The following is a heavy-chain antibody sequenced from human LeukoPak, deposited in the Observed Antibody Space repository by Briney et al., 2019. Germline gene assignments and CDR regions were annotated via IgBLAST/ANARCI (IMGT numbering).Heavy chain of an antibody. Sequence: PSETLSLTCTVSGYFISSGYYWGWIRQSPGKGLEWIGTMFHSGNTYYNPSLNSRVTLSVDTSKNQLSLVLSSVTAADTAVYYCASNWSDFDYWGRGTLVTVSS. V-gene: IGHV4-38-2*02. CDR2: MFHSGNT. CDR1: GYFISSGYY. CDR3: ASNWSDFDY. D-gene: IGHD1-1*01. J-gene: IGHJ4*02.